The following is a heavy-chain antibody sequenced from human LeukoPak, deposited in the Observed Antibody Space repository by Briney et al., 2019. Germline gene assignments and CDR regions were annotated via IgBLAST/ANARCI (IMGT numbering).Heavy chain of an antibody. CDR2: INPNSGGT. CDR3: ARGPSIIAASN. CDR1: GYTFTGYQ. V-gene: IGHV1-2*02. Sequence: GASVNVSCKASGYTFTGYQLHWVRQAPGQGREWMGWINPNSGGTNYAQNFQGRVTMTRDTSITTAYMELSRLRFDDTAVYYCARGPSIIAASNWGQGTLVTVSS. D-gene: IGHD2-15*01. J-gene: IGHJ4*02.